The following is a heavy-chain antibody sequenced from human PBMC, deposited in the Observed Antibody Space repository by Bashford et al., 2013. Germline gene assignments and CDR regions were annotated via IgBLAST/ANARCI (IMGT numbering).Heavy chain of an antibody. CDR3: AGSIEDYYYYYYMDV. J-gene: IGHJ6*03. D-gene: IGHD3-22*01. Sequence: ASVKVSCKASGGTFSSYAISWVRQAPGQGLEWMGWMNPNSGNTGYAQKFQGRVTMTRNTSISTAYMELSSLRSEDTAVYYCAGSIEDYYYYYYMDVWGKGTTVTVSS. V-gene: IGHV1-8*02. CDR1: GGTFSSYA. CDR2: MNPNSGNT.